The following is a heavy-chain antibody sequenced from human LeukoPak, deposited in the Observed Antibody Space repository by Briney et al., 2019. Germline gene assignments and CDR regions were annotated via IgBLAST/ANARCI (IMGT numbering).Heavy chain of an antibody. J-gene: IGHJ4*02. CDR2: INQVASEK. V-gene: IGHV3-7*04. Sequence: GGSLRLSCAASGFTISFYWMSWVRQAPGKGLEWVANINQVASEKNYVDSVKGRFTISRDNAKNSLYLQMNSLRADDTAVYYCARPRQGYWGQGTLVTVSS. CDR1: GFTISFYW. CDR3: ARPRQGY.